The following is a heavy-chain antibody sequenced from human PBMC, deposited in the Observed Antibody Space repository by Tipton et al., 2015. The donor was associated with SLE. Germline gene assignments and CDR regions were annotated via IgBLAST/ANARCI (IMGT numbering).Heavy chain of an antibody. V-gene: IGHV4-30-4*01. CDR1: GASITSDDYY. J-gene: IGHJ3*02. CDR3: ARGHRPDPFDI. CDR2: IYYNGNT. Sequence: TLSLTCSVSGASITSDDYYWSWIRQSPGKGLEWIAYIYYNGNTYYNPSLKSRVSISVDTSRTLFSLKITSLTAADTAVYFCARGHRPDPFDIWGQGTMVTGSS.